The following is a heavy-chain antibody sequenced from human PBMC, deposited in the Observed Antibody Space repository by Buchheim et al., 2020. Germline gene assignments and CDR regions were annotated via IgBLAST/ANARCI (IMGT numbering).Heavy chain of an antibody. CDR3: ARHLPLLGTGIAIYYYGMDV. Sequence: QLQLQESGPGLVKPSETLSLTCTVSGGSISSSSYYWGWIRQPPGKGLEWIGSIYYSGSTYYNPSLKSRVTISVDTSKNQFSLKLSSVTAADTAVYYCARHLPLLGTGIAIYYYGMDVWGQGTT. J-gene: IGHJ6*02. CDR2: IYYSGST. V-gene: IGHV4-39*01. D-gene: IGHD2-21*01. CDR1: GGSISSSSYY.